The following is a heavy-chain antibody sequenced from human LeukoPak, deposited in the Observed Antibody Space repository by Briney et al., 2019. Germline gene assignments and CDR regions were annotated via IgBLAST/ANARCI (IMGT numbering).Heavy chain of an antibody. CDR1: GGSISSSNW. V-gene: IGHV4-4*02. CDR2: IYHSGST. D-gene: IGHD1-26*01. Sequence: SETLSLTCAVSGGSISSSNWWSWVRQPPGKGLEWIGEIYHSGSTNYNPSLKSRVTISVDKSKNQFSLKLSSVTAADTAVYYCARDWYSGSYSPVHYFDYWGQGTLVTVSS. CDR3: ARDWYSGSYSPVHYFDY. J-gene: IGHJ4*02.